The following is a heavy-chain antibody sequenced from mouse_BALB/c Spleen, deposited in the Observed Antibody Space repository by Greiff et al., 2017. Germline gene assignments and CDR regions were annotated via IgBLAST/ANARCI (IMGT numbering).Heavy chain of an antibody. CDR3: ARDYYGSSPGWFAY. V-gene: IGHV5-17*02. CDR2: ISSGSSTI. Sequence: EVKLMESGGGLVQPGGSRKLSCAASGFTFSSFGMHWVRQTPEKGLEWVAYISSGSSTIYFADTVKGRFTISRDNPKNTLFLQMTSLRSEDTAMYYCARDYYGSSPGWFAYWGQGTLVTVSA. D-gene: IGHD1-1*01. CDR1: GFTFSSFG. J-gene: IGHJ3*01.